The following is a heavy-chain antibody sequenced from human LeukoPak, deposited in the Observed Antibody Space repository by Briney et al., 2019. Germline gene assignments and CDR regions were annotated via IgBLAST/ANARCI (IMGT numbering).Heavy chain of an antibody. J-gene: IGHJ5*02. CDR2: ISAYNGNT. CDR3: AREGYLHHSGDYYLSWFDP. D-gene: IGHD3-22*01. CDR1: GFTFNTYG. V-gene: IGHV1-18*01. Sequence: ASVKVSCKTSGFTFNTYGIAWVRQAPGQGLEWMGWISAYNGNTNYAQNLQDRVTMTTDTSTTTAYMELRGLRSDDTAVYYCAREGYLHHSGDYYLSWFDPWGQGTLVTVSS.